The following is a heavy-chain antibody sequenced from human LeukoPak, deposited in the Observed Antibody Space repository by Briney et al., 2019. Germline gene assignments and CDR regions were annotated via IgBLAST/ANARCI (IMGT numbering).Heavy chain of an antibody. D-gene: IGHD4-23*01. CDR3: ALNLDYGGNTLYFYMDV. Sequence: GSSVKVSCKASGGTFSSYAISWGRQAPGQGLEWMGGFIPMFGSSKYAHKFQGRLTITADESTSTAFMDLSSLKSEDTAVYCAALNLDYGGNTLYFYMDVWGKGTTVTISS. J-gene: IGHJ6*03. V-gene: IGHV1-69*01. CDR2: FIPMFGSS. CDR1: GGTFSSYA.